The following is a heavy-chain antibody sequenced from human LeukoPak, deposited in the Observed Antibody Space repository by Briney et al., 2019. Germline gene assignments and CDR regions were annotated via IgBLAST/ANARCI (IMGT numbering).Heavy chain of an antibody. CDR2: IYYSGST. V-gene: IGHV4-59*01. CDR3: ARTPTYYYDSSGYWTEYYFDY. Sequence: SETLSLTCTVSGGSISSYYWSWIWQPPGKGLEWIGYIYYSGSTNYNPSLKSRVTISVDTSKNQFSLKLSSVTAADTAVYYCARTPTYYYDSSGYWTEYYFDYWGQGTLVTVSS. J-gene: IGHJ4*02. CDR1: GGSISSYY. D-gene: IGHD3-22*01.